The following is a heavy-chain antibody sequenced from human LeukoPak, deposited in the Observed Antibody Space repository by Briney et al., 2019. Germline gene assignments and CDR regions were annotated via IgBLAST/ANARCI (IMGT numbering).Heavy chain of an antibody. CDR2: ISAYNGNT. CDR1: GYTFTSYG. D-gene: IGHD1-26*01. J-gene: IGHJ3*02. V-gene: IGHV1-18*01. CDR3: ARVGLYSGSYYDAFDI. Sequence: ASVNVSCAASGYTFTSYGISWVRQAPGQGLEWMGWISAYNGNTNYAQKLQGRVTMTTDTSTSTAYMELRSLRSDDTAVYYCARVGLYSGSYYDAFDIWGQGTMVTVSS.